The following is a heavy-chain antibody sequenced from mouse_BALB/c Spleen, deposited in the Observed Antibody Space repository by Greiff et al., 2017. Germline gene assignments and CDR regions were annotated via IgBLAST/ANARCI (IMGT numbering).Heavy chain of an antibody. V-gene: IGHV5-6-4*01. Sequence: EVKLVESGGGLVKPGGSLKLSCAASGFTFSSYTMSWVRQTPEKRLEWVATISSGGSYTYYPDSVKGRFTISRDNAKNTLYLQMSSLKSEDTAMYYCTRGGDYYGSNDWGQGTTLTGAS. CDR1: GFTFSSYT. J-gene: IGHJ2*01. D-gene: IGHD1-1*01. CDR2: ISSGGSYT. CDR3: TRGGDYYGSND.